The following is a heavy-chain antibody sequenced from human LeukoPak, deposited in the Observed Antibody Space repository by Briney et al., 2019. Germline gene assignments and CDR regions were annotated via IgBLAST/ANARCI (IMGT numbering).Heavy chain of an antibody. V-gene: IGHV3-53*05. CDR2: IYSGGST. CDR1: ELTVSSNY. CDR3: ARGLRGEATLTFFDRFAFDI. D-gene: IGHD3-16*01. Sequence: GGSLRLSCAASELTVSSNYMSWVPQAPGKGLEWVSVIYSGGSTYYSDSVKGRFTLSRDNPKNTVYLQMNTLRAEDTAVYYCARGLRGEATLTFFDRFAFDIWGQGTMVTVSP. J-gene: IGHJ3*02.